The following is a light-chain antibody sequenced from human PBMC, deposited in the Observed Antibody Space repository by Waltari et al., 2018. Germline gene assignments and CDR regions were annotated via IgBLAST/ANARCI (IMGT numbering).Light chain of an antibody. CDR1: QAIKND. CDR3: LQHDSYPLT. CDR2: AAS. J-gene: IGKJ1*01. V-gene: IGKV1-17*01. Sequence: DIQMTQFPSSLSASVGDRVTITCRASQAIKNDLAWYQQKPGKGPKRLIYAASRLQSGVPSRFSGSGSGTDFTLTISSLQPEDFATYYCLQHDSYPLTFGQGTKEEIK.